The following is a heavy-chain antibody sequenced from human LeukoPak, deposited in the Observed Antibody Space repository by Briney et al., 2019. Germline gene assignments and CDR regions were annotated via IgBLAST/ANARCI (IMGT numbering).Heavy chain of an antibody. D-gene: IGHD3-10*01. CDR3: ARDLLLWFGELNHYYYYMDV. V-gene: IGHV1-2*02. J-gene: IGHJ6*03. CDR2: INPNSGGT. Sequence: ASVKVSCKASGYTFTGYYMHWVRQAPGQGLEWMGWINPNSGGTNYAQKFQGRFTMTRDTSISTAYMELSRLRSDDTAVYYCARDLLLWFGELNHYYYYMDVWGKGTTVTVSS. CDR1: GYTFTGYY.